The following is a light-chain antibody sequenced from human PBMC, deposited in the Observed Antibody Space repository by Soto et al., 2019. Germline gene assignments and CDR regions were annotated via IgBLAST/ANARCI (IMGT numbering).Light chain of an antibody. CDR2: DVS. CDR1: SSDVGGYNF. J-gene: IGLJ2*01. CDR3: SSYRSTRTLGVV. Sequence: QSVLTQPASVSGSPGQSITISCTGTSSDVGGYNFVSWYQQHPGKAPKLMIYDVSYRPSGVSHRFSGSKSGNTASLTISGLQAEDEADYYCSSYRSTRTLGVVFGGGTQLTVL. V-gene: IGLV2-14*01.